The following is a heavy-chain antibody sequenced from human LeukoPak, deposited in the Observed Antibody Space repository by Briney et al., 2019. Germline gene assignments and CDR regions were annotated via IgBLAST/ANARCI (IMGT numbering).Heavy chain of an antibody. D-gene: IGHD3-22*01. J-gene: IGHJ4*02. CDR1: GGSISGYY. CDR2: INHSGST. CDR3: ARGYYYDSSGHFDY. Sequence: SETLSLTCTVSGGSISGYYWSWIRQPPGKGLEWIGEINHSGSTNYNPSLKSRVTISVDTSKNQFSLKLSSVTAADTAVYYCARGYYYDSSGHFDYWGQGTLVTVSS. V-gene: IGHV4-34*01.